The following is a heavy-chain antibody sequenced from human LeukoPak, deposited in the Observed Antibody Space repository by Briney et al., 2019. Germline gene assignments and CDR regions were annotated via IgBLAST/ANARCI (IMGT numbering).Heavy chain of an antibody. V-gene: IGHV3-7*01. CDR1: GFTFRTYW. D-gene: IGHD4/OR15-4a*01. CDR2: IKQDGNEK. Sequence: GGSLRLSCAASGFTFRTYWMSWVRQAPGKGLEWVANIKQDGNEKYYADSVKGRFTISRDNGKNSLDLQMNSLRADDTAFYYCARDTLGEGEDANYAVYYFDYWGQGTVVTVSS. CDR3: ARDTLGEGEDANYAVYYFDY. J-gene: IGHJ4*02.